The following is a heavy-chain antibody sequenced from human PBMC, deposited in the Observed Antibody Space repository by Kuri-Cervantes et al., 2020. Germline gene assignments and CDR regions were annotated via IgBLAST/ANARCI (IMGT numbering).Heavy chain of an antibody. CDR2: IYYSGST. D-gene: IGHD3-10*01. CDR1: GGSISSYY. Sequence: SETLSLTCTVSGGSISSYYWSWIRQSAGKGLEWIGSIYYSGSTYYNPSLKSRVTISVDTSKNQFSLKLNSMTAADTAVYYCARLWFGESFDYWGQGTLVTVSS. V-gene: IGHV4-59*05. J-gene: IGHJ4*02. CDR3: ARLWFGESFDY.